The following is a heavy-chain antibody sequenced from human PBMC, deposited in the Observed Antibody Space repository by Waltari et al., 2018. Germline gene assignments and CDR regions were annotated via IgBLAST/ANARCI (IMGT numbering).Heavy chain of an antibody. CDR1: RGSFSSYS. D-gene: IGHD2-2*01. Sequence: QVRLVQSGAEVKKPGSSVKVSCQAFRGSFSSYSITWVRQAPGQGLEWMGGIIPVCGTANYAQKFQDRLAITADESTSTAYMELSSLRSEDTAAYYCTTSSYCGTTTCYQYYGMDVWGQGTTVTVSS. J-gene: IGHJ6*02. CDR3: TTSSYCGTTTCYQYYGMDV. CDR2: IIPVCGTA. V-gene: IGHV1-69*01.